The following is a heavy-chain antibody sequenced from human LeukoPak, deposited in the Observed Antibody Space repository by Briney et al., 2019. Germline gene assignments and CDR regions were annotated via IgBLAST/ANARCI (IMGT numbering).Heavy chain of an antibody. J-gene: IGHJ5*02. CDR1: GFTFSSYE. CDR2: ISSNGSTI. D-gene: IGHD3-22*01. V-gene: IGHV3-48*03. Sequence: GSLRLSCAASGFTFSSYEMNWVRQAPGKGLEWVSYISSNGSTIYYADSVKGRFTISRDNAKNSLYLQMNSLRAEDTAVYYCAREYYYDSSGNEGDWFDPWGQGTPVTVSS. CDR3: AREYYYDSSGNEGDWFDP.